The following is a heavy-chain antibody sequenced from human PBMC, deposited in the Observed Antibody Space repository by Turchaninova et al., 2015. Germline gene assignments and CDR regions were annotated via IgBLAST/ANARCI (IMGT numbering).Heavy chain of an antibody. CDR2: INHSGST. CDR3: ASSSRGVIYYFDY. CDR1: GGSFSVYY. D-gene: IGHD2/OR15-2a*01. J-gene: IGHJ4*02. Sequence: QVQLQQWGAGLLKPSETLSLTCAVYGGSFSVYYGSWIRQPPGKGLEWIGEINHSGSTNYNPSLKSRVTISVDTSKNQFSLKLSSVTAADTAVYYCASSSRGVIYYFDYWGQGTLVTVAS. V-gene: IGHV4-34*01.